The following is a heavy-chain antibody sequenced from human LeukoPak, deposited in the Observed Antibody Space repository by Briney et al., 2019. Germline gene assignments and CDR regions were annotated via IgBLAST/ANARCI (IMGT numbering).Heavy chain of an antibody. D-gene: IGHD3-3*01. Sequence: GGSLRLSCVASGFTFTNYAMSWVRQAPGKGLEWVSAISGSGGSTYYADSVKGRFTISRDNSKNTLYLQMNSLRAEDTAVYYCAKDQGFWSGYYGYWGQGTLVTVSS. CDR2: ISGSGGST. CDR1: GFTFTNYA. CDR3: AKDQGFWSGYYGY. J-gene: IGHJ4*02. V-gene: IGHV3-23*01.